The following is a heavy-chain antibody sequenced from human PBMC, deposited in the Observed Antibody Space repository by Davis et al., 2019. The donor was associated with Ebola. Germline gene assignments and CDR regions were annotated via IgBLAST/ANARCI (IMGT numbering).Heavy chain of an antibody. D-gene: IGHD2-2*01. J-gene: IGHJ4*02. Sequence: GESLKISCAASGFTFSSYWMHWVRQAPGKGLVWVSRINSDGSSTSYADSVKGRFTISRDNAKNTLYLQMNSLRDEDTAVYYCVYQLLSVDCDWGQGTLVTVSS. V-gene: IGHV3-74*01. CDR2: INSDGSST. CDR1: GFTFSSYW. CDR3: VYQLLSVDCD.